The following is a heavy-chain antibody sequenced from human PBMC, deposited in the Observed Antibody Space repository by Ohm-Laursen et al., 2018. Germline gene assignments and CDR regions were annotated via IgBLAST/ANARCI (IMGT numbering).Heavy chain of an antibody. Sequence: GSLRLSCAASGFTFSSNSMNWVRQAPGKGLEWVSSISSSSSYIYYADSVKGRFTISRDNSKNTLDLQMKSLRVEDTAMYYCARGWGWFDPWGQGTLVTVSS. CDR3: ARGWGWFDP. V-gene: IGHV3-21*04. D-gene: IGHD3-16*01. J-gene: IGHJ5*02. CDR2: ISSSSSYI. CDR1: GFTFSSNS.